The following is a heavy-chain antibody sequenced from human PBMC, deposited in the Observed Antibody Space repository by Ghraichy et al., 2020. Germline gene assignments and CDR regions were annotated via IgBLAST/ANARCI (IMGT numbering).Heavy chain of an antibody. V-gene: IGHV4-59*01. CDR1: GGSIRSYY. J-gene: IGHJ5*02. Sequence: SETLSLTCTVSGGSIRSYYWNWVRQPPGKGLEWIGHIYYSGSTNYNPSLKSRVTISVDTSKNQFSLKLSSMTAADTAVYFCARDRDWAKRRWFAPWGQGTLVPVSS. D-gene: IGHD2-21*01. CDR2: IYYSGST. CDR3: ARDRDWAKRRWFAP.